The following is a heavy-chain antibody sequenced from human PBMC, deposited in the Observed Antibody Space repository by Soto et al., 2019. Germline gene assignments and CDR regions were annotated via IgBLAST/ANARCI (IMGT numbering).Heavy chain of an antibody. CDR1: GGSFSGYY. Sequence: SETLSLTCAVYGGSFSGYYWTWIRQPPGQGLEWIGYVFYSGSTDYNPSLKSRVTMSVDTSKNQFSLRLGSVTAADTAMYYCARMDSSGWSNFDSWGQGTLVTVS. CDR2: VFYSGST. J-gene: IGHJ4*02. CDR3: ARMDSSGWSNFDS. D-gene: IGHD6-19*01. V-gene: IGHV4-59*01.